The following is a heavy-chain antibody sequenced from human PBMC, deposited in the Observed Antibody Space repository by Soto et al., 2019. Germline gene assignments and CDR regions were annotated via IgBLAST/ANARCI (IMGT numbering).Heavy chain of an antibody. CDR3: ARDARRTHYYGSGSYARGYYYYYGMDV. CDR1: GGSISSGGYY. J-gene: IGHJ6*02. CDR2: IYYSGST. D-gene: IGHD3-10*01. Sequence: PSETLSLTCTVSGGSISSGGYYWSWIRQHPGKGLEWIGYIYYSGSTYYNPSLKSRVTISVDTSKNQFSLKLSSVTAADTAVYYCARDARRTHYYGSGSYARGYYYYYGMDVWGQGTTVTVSS. V-gene: IGHV4-31*03.